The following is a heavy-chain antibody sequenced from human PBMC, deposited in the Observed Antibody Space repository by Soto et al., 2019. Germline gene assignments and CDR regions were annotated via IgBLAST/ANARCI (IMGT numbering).Heavy chain of an antibody. CDR3: ARHLSAVGRRGYFDY. CDR2: IYYSGTT. J-gene: IGHJ4*02. D-gene: IGHD5-18*01. Sequence: PSETLSLTCTVSGASMSTSAYYWSWIHQHPGKGLEWIGSIYYSGTTFYNPPLMSRATISVDTSKHQFSLQVTSVTAADTAVYYCARHLSAVGRRGYFDYWGLGTLVTVSS. V-gene: IGHV4-31*03. CDR1: GASMSTSAYY.